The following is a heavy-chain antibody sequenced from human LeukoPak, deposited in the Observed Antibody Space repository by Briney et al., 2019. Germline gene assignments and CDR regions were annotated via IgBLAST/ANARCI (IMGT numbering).Heavy chain of an antibody. CDR3: AVILTGYSFDY. J-gene: IGHJ4*02. CDR2: IYSGGST. CDR1: GFTVSSNY. Sequence: GGSLRLSCAASGFTVSSNYMSWVRQAPGKGLEWVSVIYSGGSTYYADSVKGRFTISRDNSKNTLYLQMNSLRAEDTAVYYCAVILTGYSFDYWGQGTLVTVSS. D-gene: IGHD3-9*01. V-gene: IGHV3-66*01.